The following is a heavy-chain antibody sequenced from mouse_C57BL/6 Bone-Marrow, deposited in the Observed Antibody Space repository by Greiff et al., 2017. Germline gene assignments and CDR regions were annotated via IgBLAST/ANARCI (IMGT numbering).Heavy chain of an antibody. D-gene: IGHD2-4*01. Sequence: QVQLQQPGAELVMPGASVKLSCKASGYTFTSYWMHWVKQRPGQGLEWIGKIDPSDSDTNYNQKFKGKSTLTVDKSSSTVYMQLSSLTSEDSAVYYCASSYYDYDKYCDDWGTGTPVTVSA. CDR2: IDPSDSDT. CDR3: ASSYYDYDKYCDD. CDR1: GYTFTSYW. V-gene: IGHV1-69*01. J-gene: IGHJ1*03.